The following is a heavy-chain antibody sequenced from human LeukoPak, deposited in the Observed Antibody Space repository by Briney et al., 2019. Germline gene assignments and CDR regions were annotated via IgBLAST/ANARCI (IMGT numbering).Heavy chain of an antibody. V-gene: IGHV3-23*01. CDR3: AKDSHIVVVPAAIGTFDY. D-gene: IGHD2-2*01. Sequence: GGSLRLSCAASGFTLSSYAMSWVRQPPGKGLEWVSAISGSGGSTYYADSVKGRFTISRDNSKNTLYLQMNSLRAEDTAVYYCAKDSHIVVVPAAIGTFDYWGQGTLVTVSS. CDR2: ISGSGGST. J-gene: IGHJ4*02. CDR1: GFTLSSYA.